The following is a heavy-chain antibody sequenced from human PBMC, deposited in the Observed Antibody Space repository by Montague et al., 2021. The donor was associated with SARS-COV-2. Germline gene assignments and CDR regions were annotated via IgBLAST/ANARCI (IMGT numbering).Heavy chain of an antibody. V-gene: IGHV4-38-2*02. J-gene: IGHJ3*02. D-gene: IGHD3-10*02. CDR1: GFSIGSGDY. CDR2: IYHSGTT. Sequence: SETLSLTCTVAGFSIGSGDYWGWIRQPPGKGLEWIGSIYHSGTTYYNPSLQSRLTMSIETSTNQFSLRLTSETAADTAVFFCGREKAGGLRNVVDNWGQGTTVTVSS. CDR3: GREKAGGLRNVVDN.